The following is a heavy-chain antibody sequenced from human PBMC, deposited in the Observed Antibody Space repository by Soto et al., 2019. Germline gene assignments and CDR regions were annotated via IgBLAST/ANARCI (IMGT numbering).Heavy chain of an antibody. V-gene: IGHV5-51*01. CDR1: GKSFFTYW. D-gene: IGHD5-18*01. CDR2: IYPGDSDT. CDR3: ARQGYTYGYDY. Sequence: GGALKISCQGSGKSFFTYWIAWGRQMPGKGLEWMGIIYPGDSDTRYSPSFQGQVTISADKSISTAYLQWSSLKASDTAMYYCARQGYTYGYDYWGQGTQVTVSS. J-gene: IGHJ4*02.